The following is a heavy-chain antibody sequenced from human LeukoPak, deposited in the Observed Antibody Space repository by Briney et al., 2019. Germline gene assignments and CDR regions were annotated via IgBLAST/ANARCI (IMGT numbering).Heavy chain of an antibody. V-gene: IGHV5-51*01. CDR2: IYPADSDT. D-gene: IGHD6-13*01. CDR3: ARHLLSGSWNGNAFDI. CDR1: GYSFTNYW. J-gene: IGHJ3*02. Sequence: GESLKISCKGSGYSFTNYWIGWVRKMPGKGLEWMGIIYPADSDTRYSPSFQGQVTISVDKSISTAYLQWSSPKASDTAMYYCARHLLSGSWNGNAFDIWGQGTMVTVSS.